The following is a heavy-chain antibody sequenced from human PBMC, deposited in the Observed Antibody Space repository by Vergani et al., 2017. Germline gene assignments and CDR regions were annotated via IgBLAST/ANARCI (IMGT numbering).Heavy chain of an antibody. CDR1: GFTFSSYW. D-gene: IGHD3-22*01. J-gene: IGHJ3*02. CDR3: ASQWGSGYYGAAFDI. Sequence: EVQLVESGGGLVQPGGSLRLSCAASGFTFSSYWMSWVRQAPGKGLEWVANIKQDGSEKYYVDSVKGRFTISRDNAKNSLYLQMNSLRAEDTAVYYCASQWGSGYYGAAFDIWGQGTMVTGSS. CDR2: IKQDGSEK. V-gene: IGHV3-7*01.